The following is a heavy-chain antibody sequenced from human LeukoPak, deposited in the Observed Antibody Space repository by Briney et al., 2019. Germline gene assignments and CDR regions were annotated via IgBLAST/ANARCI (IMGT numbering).Heavy chain of an antibody. CDR3: AREALSIAVAGDLDY. J-gene: IGHJ4*02. CDR1: GYTFTSYA. V-gene: IGHV1-3*03. Sequence: ASVKVSCKASGYTFTSYAMHWVRQAPGQRLEWMGWINAGNGNTKYSQEFQGRVTITRDTSSSTASMELSSLRSEDMAVYYCAREALSIAVAGDLDYWGQGTLVTVSS. CDR2: INAGNGNT. D-gene: IGHD6-19*01.